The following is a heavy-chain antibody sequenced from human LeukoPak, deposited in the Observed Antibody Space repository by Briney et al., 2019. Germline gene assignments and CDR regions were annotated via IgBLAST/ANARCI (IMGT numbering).Heavy chain of an antibody. Sequence: PSETLSLTCTVSGGSISSYYWSWIRQPPGKGLEWIGYIYYSGNTNYNPSLKSRVTISVDTSKNQFSLKLSSVTAADTAVYYCARVPLRWYSFDYWGQGTLVTVSS. D-gene: IGHD4-23*01. CDR2: IYYSGNT. CDR3: ARVPLRWYSFDY. CDR1: GGSISSYY. V-gene: IGHV4-59*01. J-gene: IGHJ4*02.